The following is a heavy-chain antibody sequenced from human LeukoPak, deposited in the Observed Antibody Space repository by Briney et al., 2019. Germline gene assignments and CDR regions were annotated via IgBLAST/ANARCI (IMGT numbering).Heavy chain of an antibody. J-gene: IGHJ3*01. D-gene: IGHD3-22*01. V-gene: IGHV4-59*11. CDR2: VYYTGST. Sequence: SETLSLTCTVSGGSISSQYWSWIRQPPGKGLEGIGYVYYTGSTNQNPSLKRRVTISVDTSKNHFSLNLSSVTAADTAVYYCARQVVDDAFDVWGQGTMVTVSS. CDR3: ARQVVDDAFDV. CDR1: GGSISSQY.